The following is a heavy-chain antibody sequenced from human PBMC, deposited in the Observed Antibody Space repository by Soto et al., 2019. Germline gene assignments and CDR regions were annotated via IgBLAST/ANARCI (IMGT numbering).Heavy chain of an antibody. CDR3: AKIAAAGITNYYYYYGMDV. Sequence: SETLSLTCTVSGGSVSSGSYYWSWIRQPPGKGLEWIGYIYYSGSTNYNPSLKSRVTISVDTSKNQFSLKLSSVTAADTAVYYCAKIAAAGITNYYYYYGMDVWGQGTTVTVSS. D-gene: IGHD6-13*01. V-gene: IGHV4-61*01. CDR2: IYYSGST. J-gene: IGHJ6*02. CDR1: GGSVSSGSYY.